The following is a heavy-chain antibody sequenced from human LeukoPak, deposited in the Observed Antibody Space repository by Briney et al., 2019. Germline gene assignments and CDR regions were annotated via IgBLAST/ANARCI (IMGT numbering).Heavy chain of an antibody. CDR1: GFTVSSNY. CDR2: IYSGGST. CDR3: AGDKIQAPGLGYYYGMAA. J-gene: IGHJ6*04. V-gene: IGHV3-53*01. D-gene: IGHD1-1*01. Sequence: PGGSLRLSCAASGFTVSSNYMSWVRQAPGKGLEWVSVIYSGGSTYYADSVKGRFTISRDNSKNTLYLQMNSLRAEDTAVYYCAGDKIQAPGLGYYYGMAAWAKGPTVTVPP.